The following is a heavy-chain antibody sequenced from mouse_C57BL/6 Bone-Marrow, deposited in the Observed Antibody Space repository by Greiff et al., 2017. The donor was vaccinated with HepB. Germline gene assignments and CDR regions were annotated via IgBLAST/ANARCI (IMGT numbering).Heavy chain of an antibody. Sequence: QVQLQQSGPELVKPGASVKISCKASGYAFSSSWMNWVKQRPGKGLEWIGRIYPGDGDTNYNGKFKGKATLTADKSSSTAYMQLSSLTSEDSAVYFCARDPLYDDYYVGYLDYWGQGTTLTVSS. J-gene: IGHJ2*01. CDR1: GYAFSSSW. V-gene: IGHV1-82*01. CDR2: IYPGDGDT. CDR3: ARDPLYDDYYVGYLDY. D-gene: IGHD2-3*01.